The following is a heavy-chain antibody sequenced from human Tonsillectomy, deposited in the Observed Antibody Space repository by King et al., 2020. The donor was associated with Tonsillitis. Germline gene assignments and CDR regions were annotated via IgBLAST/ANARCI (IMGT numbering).Heavy chain of an antibody. Sequence: VQLVESGGGVIQPGGSLRLSCVASGFTFSSNWIHWVRQAPGEGLVWVSFVNNDGRHTSYADSVKGRFTVSRDNAKNTLYLQMNSLRAEETAVYYCAMVGAGAIDYLGQGTLVTVSS. CDR2: VNNDGRHT. D-gene: IGHD1-26*01. CDR1: GFTFSSNW. CDR3: AMVGAGAIDY. V-gene: IGHV3-74*01. J-gene: IGHJ4*02.